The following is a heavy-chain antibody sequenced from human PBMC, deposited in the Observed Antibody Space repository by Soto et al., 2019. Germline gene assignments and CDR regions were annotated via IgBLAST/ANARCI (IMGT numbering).Heavy chain of an antibody. V-gene: IGHV1-8*01. CDR2: MNPNSNNT. Sequence: QVQLVQSGAEVKTPGASVKVSCKASGYTFASYDMNWVRQAPGQGLEWMGWMNPNSNNTGYAQKFQGRLTMTRDSALSIAHMELSSLRNEDTAVYYCARSDGYHFNWLDSWGQRTLVTVSA. D-gene: IGHD2-21*01. CDR1: GYTFASYD. J-gene: IGHJ5*01. CDR3: ARSDGYHFNWLDS.